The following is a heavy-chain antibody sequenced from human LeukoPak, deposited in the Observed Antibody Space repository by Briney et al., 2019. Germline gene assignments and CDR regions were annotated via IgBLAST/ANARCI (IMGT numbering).Heavy chain of an antibody. V-gene: IGHV4-61*02. D-gene: IGHD1-26*01. J-gene: IGHJ6*02. Sequence: SETLSLTCTVSGGSISSGSYYWSWIRQPAGKGLEWIGRIYTSGSTNYNPSLKSRVTISVDTSKNQFSLKLSSVTAADTAVYYCARDRATVGMDVWGQGTTVTVSS. CDR3: ARDRATVGMDV. CDR1: GGSISSGSYY. CDR2: IYTSGST.